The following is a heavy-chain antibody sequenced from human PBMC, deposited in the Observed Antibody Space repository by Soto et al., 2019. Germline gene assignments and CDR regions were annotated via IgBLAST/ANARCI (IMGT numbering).Heavy chain of an antibody. J-gene: IGHJ3*02. D-gene: IGHD6-19*01. Sequence: ASVKVSCKASGGTFSSYTISWVRQAPGQGLEWMGRIIPILGIANYAQKFQGRVTITADKPTSTAYMELSSLRSEDTAVYYCAREGSSGWYGGDAFDIWGQGTMVTVSS. V-gene: IGHV1-69*04. CDR1: GGTFSSYT. CDR2: IIPILGIA. CDR3: AREGSSGWYGGDAFDI.